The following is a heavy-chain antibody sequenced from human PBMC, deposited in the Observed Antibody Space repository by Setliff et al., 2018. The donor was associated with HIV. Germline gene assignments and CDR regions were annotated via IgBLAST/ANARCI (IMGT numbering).Heavy chain of an antibody. CDR2: IIHSGST. Sequence: PSETLSLTCAVYGGSFNDYYWSWIRQPPGKGLEWIGEIIHSGSTNYNPSLKSRVTISVDTSKNQFSLRLNSVTATDTALYYCARGRFHRLHRPYSGSGSLGIQYFDYWGQGTLVTVSS. CDR1: GGSFNDYY. V-gene: IGHV4-34*01. D-gene: IGHD3-10*01. J-gene: IGHJ4*02. CDR3: ARGRFHRLHRPYSGSGSLGIQYFDY.